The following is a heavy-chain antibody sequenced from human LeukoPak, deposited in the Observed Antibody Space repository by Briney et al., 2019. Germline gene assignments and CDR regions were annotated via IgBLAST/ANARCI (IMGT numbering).Heavy chain of an antibody. J-gene: IGHJ4*02. D-gene: IGHD5-18*01. CDR1: GGTFSSYA. CDR2: IIPIFGTA. Sequence: SVKVSCKASGGTFSSYAISWVRQAPGQGHEWMGGIIPIFGTANYAQKFQGRVTITADESTSTAYMELSSLRSEDTAVYYCASGYSYGEDFDYWGQGTLVTVSS. CDR3: ASGYSYGEDFDY. V-gene: IGHV1-69*13.